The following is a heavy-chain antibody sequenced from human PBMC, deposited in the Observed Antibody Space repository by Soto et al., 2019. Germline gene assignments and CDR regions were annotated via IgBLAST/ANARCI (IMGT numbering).Heavy chain of an antibody. D-gene: IGHD6-6*01. CDR3: AKGPSSSAGYFQH. CDR2: ISWNSGSI. J-gene: IGHJ1*01. CDR1: GFTFDDYA. Sequence: EVQLVESGGGLVQPGRSLRLSCAASGFTFDDYAMHWVRQAPGKGLEWVSGISWNSGSIGYADFVKGRFTISRDNAKNSLYQQMNTLRAEDTALYYCAKGPSSSAGYFQHLGQGTLVTVSS. V-gene: IGHV3-9*01.